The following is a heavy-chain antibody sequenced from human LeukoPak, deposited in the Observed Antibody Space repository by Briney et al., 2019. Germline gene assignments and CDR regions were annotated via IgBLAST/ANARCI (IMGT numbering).Heavy chain of an antibody. Sequence: GGSLRLSCEASGFTFSGSAMHWVRQASGKGLEWLGHIKSKGNSHATAYAASLKGRFTISRDDSKNTAYLQSNNLEIEDTATYCARQSGAAIPFVYWGQGTLVTVSS. CDR1: GFTFSGSA. D-gene: IGHD2-2*02. CDR3: ARQSGAAIPFVY. CDR2: IKSKGNSHAT. J-gene: IGHJ4*02. V-gene: IGHV3-73*01.